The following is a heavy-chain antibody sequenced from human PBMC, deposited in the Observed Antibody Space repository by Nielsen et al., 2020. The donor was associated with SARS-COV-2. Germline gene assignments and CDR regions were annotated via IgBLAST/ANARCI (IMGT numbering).Heavy chain of an antibody. CDR3: AKDGHNWNDVTYFDY. CDR2: INSDGSFT. Sequence: GGSLRLSCAASGFTFSSYWMHWVRQAPGKGLVWVSRINSDGSFTSYADSVKGRFTISRDNSKNTLYLQMKSLRVEDTAIYYCAKDGHNWNDVTYFDYWGQGTLVTVSS. J-gene: IGHJ4*02. CDR1: GFTFSSYW. D-gene: IGHD1-1*01. V-gene: IGHV3-74*01.